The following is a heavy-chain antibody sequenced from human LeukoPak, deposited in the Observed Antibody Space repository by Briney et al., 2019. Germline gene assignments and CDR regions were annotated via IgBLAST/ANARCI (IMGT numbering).Heavy chain of an antibody. V-gene: IGHV1-2*02. CDR2: INPNSGGT. J-gene: IGHJ4*02. D-gene: IGHD6-19*01. Sequence: ASVKVSCKASGYSLTGYYMHWVRQAPQGLEWMGWINPNSGGTYYAQKFQGRVTMTRDTSISAVYMELTRLRSDDTAVYYCARGARIAVAGPEGSFDYWAREPWSPSP. CDR3: ARGARIAVAGPEGSFDY. CDR1: GYSLTGYY.